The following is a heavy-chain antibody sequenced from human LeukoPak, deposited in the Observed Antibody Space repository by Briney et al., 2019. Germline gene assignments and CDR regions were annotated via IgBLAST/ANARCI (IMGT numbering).Heavy chain of an antibody. Sequence: GGSLRLSCAASGFTFSSYWMNWVRHAPGKGLVWVSRIASDGSSTTYADSVKGRFSISRDNAKNTLYLQMNSLRVEDTAVYYCARFDSSGYYFDYWGQGTLVTVSS. CDR2: IASDGSST. CDR1: GFTFSSYW. CDR3: ARFDSSGYYFDY. J-gene: IGHJ4*02. V-gene: IGHV3-74*01. D-gene: IGHD3-22*01.